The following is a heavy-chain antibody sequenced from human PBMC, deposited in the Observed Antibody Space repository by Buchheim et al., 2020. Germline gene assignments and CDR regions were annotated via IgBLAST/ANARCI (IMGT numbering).Heavy chain of an antibody. CDR3: ARAIRGRCSSTSCRSYYYYYYMDV. CDR1: GYTFTSYD. D-gene: IGHD2-2*01. CDR2: MNPNSGNT. V-gene: IGHV1-8*01. J-gene: IGHJ6*03. Sequence: QVQLVQSGAEVKKPGASVKVSCKASGYTFTSYDINWVRQATGQGLEWMGWMNPNSGNTGYAQKFQGRVTMTRNTSISTAYMELSSLRSEDTAVYYCARAIRGRCSSTSCRSYYYYYYMDVWGKGTT.